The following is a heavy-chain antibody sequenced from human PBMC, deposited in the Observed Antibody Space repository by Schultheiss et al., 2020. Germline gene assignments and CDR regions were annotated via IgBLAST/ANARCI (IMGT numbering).Heavy chain of an antibody. CDR1: GFTFRTYS. Sequence: GGSLRLSCAASGFTFRTYSINWVRQAPGKGLEWVSSISSSSSYIYYADSVKGRFTISGDNAKNSLYLQMNSLRAEDTAVYYCAREPYYYDSSGNDDFDIWGQGTMVTV. CDR3: AREPYYYDSSGNDDFDI. D-gene: IGHD3-22*01. J-gene: IGHJ3*02. V-gene: IGHV3-21*01. CDR2: ISSSSSYI.